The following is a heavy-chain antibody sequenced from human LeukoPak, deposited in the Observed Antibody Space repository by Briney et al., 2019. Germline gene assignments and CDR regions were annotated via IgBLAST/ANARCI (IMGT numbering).Heavy chain of an antibody. V-gene: IGHV3-21*01. CDR2: ISSSSSYI. CDR1: GFTFSSYS. Sequence: PGGSLRLSCAASGFTFSSYSMNWVRQAPGKGLEWVSSISSSSSYIYYADSVKGRFTISRDNAKNSLYLQMNSLRAEDTAVYYCARESSSSWYRNDAFDIWGQGTMATVSS. CDR3: ARESSSSWYRNDAFDI. J-gene: IGHJ3*02. D-gene: IGHD6-13*01.